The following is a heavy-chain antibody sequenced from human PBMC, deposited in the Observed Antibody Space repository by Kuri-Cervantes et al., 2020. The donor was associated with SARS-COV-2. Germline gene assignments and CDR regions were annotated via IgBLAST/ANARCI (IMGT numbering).Heavy chain of an antibody. Sequence: GSLRLSCTVSGGSFSSYYWSWIRQPPGKGLEWIGYIYYSGSTNYNPSLKSRVTISVDTSKNQFSLKLSSVTAADTAVYYCARHWATMVRRVTYYYGMDVWGQGTTVTVSS. CDR3: ARHWATMVRRVTYYYGMDV. CDR1: GGSFSSYY. V-gene: IGHV4-59*08. CDR2: IYYSGST. J-gene: IGHJ6*02. D-gene: IGHD3-10*01.